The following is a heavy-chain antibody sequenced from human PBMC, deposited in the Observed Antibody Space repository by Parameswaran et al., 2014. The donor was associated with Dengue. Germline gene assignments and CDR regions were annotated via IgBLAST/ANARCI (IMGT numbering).Heavy chain of an antibody. CDR2: IYYSGST. Sequence: WIRQPPGKGLEWIGYIYYSGSTYYNPSLKSRVTISVDTSKNQFSLKLSSVTAADTAVYYCARAHGSGHYYYYYGMDVWGQGTTVTVSS. CDR3: ARAHGSGHYYYYYGMDV. J-gene: IGHJ6*02. V-gene: IGHV4-31*02. D-gene: IGHD6-19*01.